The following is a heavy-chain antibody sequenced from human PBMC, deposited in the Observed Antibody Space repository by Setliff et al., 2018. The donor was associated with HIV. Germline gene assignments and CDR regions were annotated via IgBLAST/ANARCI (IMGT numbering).Heavy chain of an antibody. CDR3: ARAAAGNTGPFDH. CDR1: GYTFTNYY. CDR2: IHPSGGST. J-gene: IGHJ4*02. V-gene: IGHV1-46*01. Sequence: GASVKVSCKASGYTFTNYYIHWVRQAPGQGLEWMGVIHPSGGSTSYAQNFQDRVTMTRDTSTSTVYMELSSLRSEDTAVYYCARAAAGNTGPFDHWGQGTPVTVSS. D-gene: IGHD4-17*01.